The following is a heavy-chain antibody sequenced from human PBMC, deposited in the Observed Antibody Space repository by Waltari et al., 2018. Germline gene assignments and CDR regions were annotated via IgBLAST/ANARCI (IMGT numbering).Heavy chain of an antibody. CDR1: GGSISSSSYY. V-gene: IGHV4-39*07. D-gene: IGHD6-13*01. CDR3: ASIANYYGMDV. CDR2: IYYSGST. J-gene: IGHJ6*02. Sequence: QLQLQESGPGLVKPSETLSLTCPVSGGSISSSSYYWGWIRQPPGKGLAWIGSIYYSGSTYYHPYLKSRVTISVDTSKNQFSLKLSSVTAADTTVYYCASIANYYGMDVWCQGTTVTVSS.